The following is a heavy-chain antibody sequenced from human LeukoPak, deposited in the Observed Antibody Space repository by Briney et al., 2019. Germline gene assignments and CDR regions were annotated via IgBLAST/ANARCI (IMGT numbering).Heavy chain of an antibody. Sequence: PSETLSLTCAVYGGSFSGYYWSWIRQPPGKGLEWIGEINHSGSTNYNPSLKSRVTISVDTSKNQFSLKLSSVTAADTAVYYCARSYSMVRELGWWDWGQGTLVTVSS. V-gene: IGHV4-34*01. CDR2: INHSGST. CDR3: ARSYSMVRELGWWD. D-gene: IGHD3-10*01. J-gene: IGHJ4*02. CDR1: GGSFSGYY.